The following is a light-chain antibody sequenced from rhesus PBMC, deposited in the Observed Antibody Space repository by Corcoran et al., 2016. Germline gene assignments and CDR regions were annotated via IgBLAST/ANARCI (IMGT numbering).Light chain of an antibody. Sequence: QSAPTQPPSVSGSPGQSVTISCTGTSSDIGGYNYVSWYQQHPGKAPKLMIYGVNNRPSGVSARFSGSKSGNTASLTISGLQAEDEADYYCCSYTTTSTFIFGTGTRRTVL. V-gene: IGLV2S7*01. CDR2: GVN. CDR3: CSYTTTSTFI. CDR1: SSDIGGYNY. J-gene: IGLJ1*01.